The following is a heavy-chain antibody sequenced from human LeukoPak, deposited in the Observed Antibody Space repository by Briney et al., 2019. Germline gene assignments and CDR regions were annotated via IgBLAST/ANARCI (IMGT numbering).Heavy chain of an antibody. CDR3: ARGPFLPFIANYYYYYYMDV. J-gene: IGHJ6*03. V-gene: IGHV4-4*07. CDR1: GGSISSYY. CDR2: IYTSGST. Sequence: SETLSLTCTVSGGSISSYYWSWIRQPAGKGLEWIGRIYTSGSTNYNPSLKSRVTMSVDTSKNQFSLKLSSVTAADTAVYYCARGPFLPFIANYYYYYYMDVWGKGTTVTVSS.